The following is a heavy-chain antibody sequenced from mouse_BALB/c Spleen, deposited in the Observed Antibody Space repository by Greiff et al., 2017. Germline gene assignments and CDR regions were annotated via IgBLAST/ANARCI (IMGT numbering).Heavy chain of an antibody. CDR2: IYPGSGST. Sequence: LQQPGSELVRPGASVKLSCKASGYTFTSYWMHWVKQRPGQGLEWIGNIYPGSGSTNYDEKFKSKATLTVDTSSSTAYMQLSSLTSEDSAVYYCTRGQLGPFAYWGQGTLVTDSA. V-gene: IGHV1S22*01. CDR1: GYTFTSYW. CDR3: TRGQLGPFAY. D-gene: IGHD3-2*01. J-gene: IGHJ3*01.